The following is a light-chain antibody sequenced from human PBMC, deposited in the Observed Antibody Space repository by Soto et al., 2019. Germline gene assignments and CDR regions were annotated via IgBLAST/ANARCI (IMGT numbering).Light chain of an antibody. V-gene: IGKV1-5*01. J-gene: IGKJ1*01. CDR2: DAS. Sequence: DIQMTQSPSTLSASVGDRVTITCRASQSVTNWLAWYQQKPGMAPKLLIYDASNLESGVPSRFSGSGFGTEFTLTISSLQPDDFATYYCHQYNNYSPWTFGQGTKVDIK. CDR1: QSVTNW. CDR3: HQYNNYSPWT.